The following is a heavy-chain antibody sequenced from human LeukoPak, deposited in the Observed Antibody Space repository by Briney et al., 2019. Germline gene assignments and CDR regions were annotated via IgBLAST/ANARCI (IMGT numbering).Heavy chain of an antibody. D-gene: IGHD2-15*01. CDR3: AKASWVSDADVVL. J-gene: IGHJ4*02. CDR1: GFTFSSYA. CDR2: LRGNGET. Sequence: GGSLRLSCAASGFTFSSYAMSWVRQAPARGLEWVSSLRGNGETLYADSVKGRCTLSRDDSRNMVHLQLNSLRVEDTAIYYCAKASWVSDADVVLWGQGTQVTVSS. V-gene: IGHV3-23*01.